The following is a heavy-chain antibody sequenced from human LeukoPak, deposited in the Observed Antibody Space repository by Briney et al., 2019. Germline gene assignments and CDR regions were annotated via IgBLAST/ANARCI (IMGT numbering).Heavy chain of an antibody. D-gene: IGHD5-18*01. J-gene: IGHJ4*02. CDR2: ISYDGSNK. CDR3: AKDHTARVDTAMSD. Sequence: PGGSLRLSCAASGFTFSSYAMHWVRQAPGKGPEWVAVISYDGSNKYYADSVKGRFTISRDNSKNTLYLQMNSLRAEDTAVYYCAKDHTARVDTAMSDWGQGTLVTVSS. V-gene: IGHV3-30-3*01. CDR1: GFTFSSYA.